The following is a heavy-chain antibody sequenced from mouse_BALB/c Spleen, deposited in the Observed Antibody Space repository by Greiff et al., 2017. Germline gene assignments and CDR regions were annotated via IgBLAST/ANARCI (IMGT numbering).Heavy chain of an antibody. CDR1: GFTFSSYA. D-gene: IGHD1-1*02. J-gene: IGHJ2*01. CDR3: ARGRVAVFDY. Sequence: DVKLVESGGGLVKPGGSLKLSCAASGFTFSSYAMSWVRQTPEKRLEWVASISSGGSTYYPDSVKGRFTISRDNARNILYLQMSSLRSEDTAMYYCARGRVAVFDYWGQGTTLTVSS. V-gene: IGHV5-6-5*01. CDR2: ISSGGST.